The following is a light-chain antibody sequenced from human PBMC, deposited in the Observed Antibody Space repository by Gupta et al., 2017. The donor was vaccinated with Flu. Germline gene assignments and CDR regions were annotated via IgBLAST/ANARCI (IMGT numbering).Light chain of an antibody. Sequence: SALTQPPPASGSPGQSVTISCPGTRSDIGGYNYVSWYQQPPGKAPNLMIYDVTKRPAVVPDRFSGSKSGNTASLTVSELQDEDEADYYCSSDAGSSSYVFGTGTKVTVL. CDR2: DVT. J-gene: IGLJ1*01. CDR1: RSDIGGYNY. CDR3: SSDAGSSSYV. V-gene: IGLV2-8*01.